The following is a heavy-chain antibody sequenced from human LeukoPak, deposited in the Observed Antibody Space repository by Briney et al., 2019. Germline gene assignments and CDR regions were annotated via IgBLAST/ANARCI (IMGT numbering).Heavy chain of an antibody. J-gene: IGHJ1*01. V-gene: IGHV3-43*01. D-gene: IGHD6-19*01. CDR1: GFMFDDYP. CDR3: AKDRGIAVAQYFQH. Sequence: GGSLRLSCAASGFMFDDYPMHWVRQAPGKGLEWVSLISWDGGMTYYADSVKGRFTISRDNIKKSLYLQMTSLRTEDTALYYCAKDRGIAVAQYFQHWGQGTLVTVSS. CDR2: ISWDGGMT.